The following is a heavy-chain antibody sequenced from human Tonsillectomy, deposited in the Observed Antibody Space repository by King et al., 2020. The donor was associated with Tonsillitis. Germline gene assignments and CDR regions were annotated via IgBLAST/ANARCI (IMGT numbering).Heavy chain of an antibody. CDR3: ARDYAYYENNAWYDAFAV. CDR1: GSTFGVYW. J-gene: IGHJ3*01. V-gene: IGHV3-7*03. CDR2: IKYDGSDK. D-gene: IGHD3-16*01. Sequence: VQLVESGGGLVQPGGSLSLSCAASGSTFGVYWMTWVRQAPGKGLEWVANIKYDGSDKHYVDSVKGRFTISRDNAKNSLYLQMNSLSAEDTAVYYCARDYAYYENNAWYDAFAVWGKGTMVPVSS.